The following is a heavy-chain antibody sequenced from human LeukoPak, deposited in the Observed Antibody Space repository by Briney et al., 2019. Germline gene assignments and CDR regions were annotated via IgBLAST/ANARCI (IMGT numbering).Heavy chain of an antibody. CDR3: ARVAPYYYDSSGYYGY. Sequence: ASVKVSCKASGGTFSSYAISWVRQAPGQGLEWMGRIIPILGIANYAQKFQGRVTITADKSTSTAYMELSSLRPEDTAVYYCARVAPYYYDSSGYYGYWGQGTLVTVSS. J-gene: IGHJ4*02. CDR1: GGTFSSYA. V-gene: IGHV1-69*04. CDR2: IIPILGIA. D-gene: IGHD3-22*01.